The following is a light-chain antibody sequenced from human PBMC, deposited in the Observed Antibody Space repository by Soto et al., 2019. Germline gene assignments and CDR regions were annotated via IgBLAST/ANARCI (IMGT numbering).Light chain of an antibody. Sequence: QSVLTQPPAASGTPGQRVTISCSGSSSNIGSNTVNWYQQLPGTAPKLLIYNNNQRPSGVPDRFSGSKSGTSASLAISGLQSQDEADDYCAAWDDSLSGLVFGTGTKLTVL. CDR1: SSNIGSNT. J-gene: IGLJ1*01. CDR2: NNN. CDR3: AAWDDSLSGLV. V-gene: IGLV1-44*01.